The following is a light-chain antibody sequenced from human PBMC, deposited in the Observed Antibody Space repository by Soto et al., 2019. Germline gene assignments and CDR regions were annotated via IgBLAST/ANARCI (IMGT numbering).Light chain of an antibody. Sequence: QSVLTQPPSASGTPGQRVTISCSGSSSNIGTNTVIWYQQLPGAAPKLLIYSDNQRPSGVPDRFSGSKSGTSASLAISGLQSEDEADYYCTACDVRLVVFGGGTKLTVL. CDR1: SSNIGTNT. V-gene: IGLV1-44*01. CDR2: SDN. J-gene: IGLJ2*01. CDR3: TACDVRLVV.